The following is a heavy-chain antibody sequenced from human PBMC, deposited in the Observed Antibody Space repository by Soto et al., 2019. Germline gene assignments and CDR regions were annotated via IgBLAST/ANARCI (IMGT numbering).Heavy chain of an antibody. CDR3: AKEIVATISTYYYYGMHV. CDR2: RSYDGSNK. V-gene: IGHV3-30*18. Sequence: QVQLVESGAGVVQPGRSLRLSCAASGFTFSSYGMHWVSQAPGKGLEWVAVRSYDGSNKYYADSVKGRFTISRDNSKNTLYLQMNSLRAEDTAVYYCAKEIVATISTYYYYGMHVWGQGTTVTVSS. CDR1: GFTFSSYG. D-gene: IGHD5-12*01. J-gene: IGHJ6*02.